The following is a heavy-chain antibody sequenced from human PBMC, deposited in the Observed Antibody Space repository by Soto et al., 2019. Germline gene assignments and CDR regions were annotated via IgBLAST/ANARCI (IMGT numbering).Heavy chain of an antibody. D-gene: IGHD3-3*01. CDR3: TNYAFNGTPNPVAFEH. J-gene: IGHJ4*02. CDR1: GFSFSTYP. CDR2: ISARGDKT. Sequence: EVQVLESGGGLVQPGGYLRLSCATSGFSFSTYPMTWVRQAPGKGLEWVSTISARGDKTYYAGSVKGRFTVSRDNSKNTLYLQMNTLGAEDTAIYYCTNYAFNGTPNPVAFEHWGQGTPVTVSS. V-gene: IGHV3-23*01.